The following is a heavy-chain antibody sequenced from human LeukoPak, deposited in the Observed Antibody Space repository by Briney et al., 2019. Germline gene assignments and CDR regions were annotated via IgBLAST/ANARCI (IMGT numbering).Heavy chain of an antibody. Sequence: GGSLRLSCAASRFTFSDYWMSWVRQAPGKGLEWVANIKEDGSDKYYVDSVKGRFTISRDNTKNSLYLQMNSLRAEDTAVYYCARVPGYCSGGSCSFMGYYYYYMDVWGKGTTVTVSS. CDR3: ARVPGYCSGGSCSFMGYYYYYMDV. CDR2: IKEDGSDK. V-gene: IGHV3-7*01. D-gene: IGHD2-15*01. J-gene: IGHJ6*03. CDR1: RFTFSDYW.